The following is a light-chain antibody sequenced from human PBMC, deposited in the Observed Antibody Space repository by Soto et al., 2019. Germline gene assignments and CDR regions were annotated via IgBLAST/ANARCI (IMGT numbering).Light chain of an antibody. CDR1: QGISSY. J-gene: IGKJ1*01. Sequence: IQLTQSPSSLSASVGDRVTITCRASQGISSYLAWYQQKPGKAPKLLIYAASTLQSGVPSRFSGSGSGTDFTLTISSLQPEDFATYYCQQYNSYPWTFGQGTKGDIK. CDR3: QQYNSYPWT. CDR2: AAS. V-gene: IGKV1-9*01.